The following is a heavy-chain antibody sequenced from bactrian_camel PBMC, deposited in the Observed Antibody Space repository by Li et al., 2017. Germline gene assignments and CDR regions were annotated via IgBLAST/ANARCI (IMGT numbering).Heavy chain of an antibody. V-gene: IGHV3S1*01. Sequence: QVQLVESGGGSVQAGGSLSLSCAARGYTRRSGCLAWFRQVPGKEREMVAQIQDDGAKHYDSTAEGRFTISRDNAKNTVLLQMHSLRSEDTALYFCATLTGGRGVFYYGIDYFGKGTQVTVS. CDR2: IQDDGAK. J-gene: IGHJ7*01. D-gene: IGHD5*01. CDR1: GYTRRSGC.